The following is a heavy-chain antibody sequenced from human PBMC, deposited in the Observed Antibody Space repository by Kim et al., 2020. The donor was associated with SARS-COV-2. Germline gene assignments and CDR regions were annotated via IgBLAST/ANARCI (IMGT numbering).Heavy chain of an antibody. J-gene: IGHJ4*02. Sequence: ITSYNPSLESRVTLSVDTSKNQFSLTLNSVTAADTALYYCARVWLLPYFDTWGQGTLVTVSS. CDR2: IT. D-gene: IGHD2-21*01. V-gene: IGHV4-30-2*04. CDR3: ARVWLLPYFDT.